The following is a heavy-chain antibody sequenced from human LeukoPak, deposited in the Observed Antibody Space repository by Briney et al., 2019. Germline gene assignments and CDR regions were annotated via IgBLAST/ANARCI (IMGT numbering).Heavy chain of an antibody. CDR2: INHSGST. J-gene: IGHJ3*02. CDR3: ARGLRSADAFDI. V-gene: IGHV4-34*01. Sequence: NPSETLSLTCAVYGGSFSGYYWSWIRQPPGEGLEWIGEINHSGSTNYNPSLKSRVTISVDTSKNQFSLKLSSVTAADTAVYYCARGLRSADAFDIWGQGTIVTVSS. CDR1: GGSFSGYY.